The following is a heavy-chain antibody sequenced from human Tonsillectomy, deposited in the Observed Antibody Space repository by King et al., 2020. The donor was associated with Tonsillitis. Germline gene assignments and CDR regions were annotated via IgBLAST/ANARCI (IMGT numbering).Heavy chain of an antibody. J-gene: IGHJ3*02. CDR1: GYSFTNYW. D-gene: IGHD3-22*01. V-gene: IGHV5-51*01. Sequence: QLVQSGAEVKKPGESLKISCKGSGYSFTNYWIGWVRQMPGKGLEWMGIIYPDDSDTRYSPSFQGQVTIPADKSFSTAYLQWSSLKASDTAMYYCARPLAFSSGYYNGFDIWGQGTMVTVSS. CDR2: IYPDDSDT. CDR3: ARPLAFSSGYYNGFDI.